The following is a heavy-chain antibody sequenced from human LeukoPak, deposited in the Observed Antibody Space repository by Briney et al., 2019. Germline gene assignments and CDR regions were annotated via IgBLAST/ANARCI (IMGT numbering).Heavy chain of an antibody. V-gene: IGHV1-2*02. CDR2: INPNSGGT. Sequence: ASVKVSCKASGYTFTGYYMHWVRQAPGQGLEWMGWINPNSGGTNYAQKFQGRVTMTRDTSISTAYMELSSLRSEDTAVYYCARGLTMVRGFFKIWGQGTLVTVSS. CDR1: GYTFTGYY. D-gene: IGHD3-10*01. CDR3: ARGLTMVRGFFKI. J-gene: IGHJ4*02.